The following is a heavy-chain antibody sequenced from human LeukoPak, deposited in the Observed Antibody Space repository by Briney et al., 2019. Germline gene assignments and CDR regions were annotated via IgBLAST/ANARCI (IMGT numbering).Heavy chain of an antibody. CDR3: ATPRGSLDY. D-gene: IGHD1-26*01. J-gene: IGHJ4*02. Sequence: GGSLRLSCGASGWTFSDYYMSWMGLAPGKGLEGVSVIYSGGSTYYADSVTGRFTFTRENSKTTLCLQMNSLRAEVTAVYYCATPRGSLDYSGQGTLGTVSS. CDR2: IYSGGST. CDR1: GWTFSDYY. V-gene: IGHV3-53*01.